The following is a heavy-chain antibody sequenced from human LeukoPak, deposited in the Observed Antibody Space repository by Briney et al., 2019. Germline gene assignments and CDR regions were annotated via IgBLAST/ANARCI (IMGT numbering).Heavy chain of an antibody. CDR3: ARGLERDEVFDY. CDR1: GGSISSGGYS. CDR2: IYHSGST. Sequence: SQTLSLTCAVSGGSISSGGYSWSWIRQPPGKGLEWIGYIYHSGSTYYNPSLKSRVTISVDRSKNQFSLKLSSVTAADTAVYYCARGLERDEVFDYWGQGTLVTVSS. J-gene: IGHJ4*02. V-gene: IGHV4-30-2*01.